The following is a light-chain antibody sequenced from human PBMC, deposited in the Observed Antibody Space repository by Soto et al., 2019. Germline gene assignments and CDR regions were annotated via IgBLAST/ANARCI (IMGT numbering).Light chain of an antibody. J-gene: IGKJ1*01. CDR2: AVS. V-gene: IGKV1-39*01. Sequence: DIQMTQSPSSLSASVGDRVTITCRASQRIGNYLNWYQQKPGKAPKFLMYAVSYLQSGVPSRFSGRGSDTDFTLTIANLQPEDIATYYCQQSYSTPRTFGQGTKVEIK. CDR1: QRIGNY. CDR3: QQSYSTPRT.